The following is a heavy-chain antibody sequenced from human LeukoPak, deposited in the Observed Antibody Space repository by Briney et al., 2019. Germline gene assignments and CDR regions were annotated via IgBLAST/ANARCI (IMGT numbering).Heavy chain of an antibody. CDR3: ARVGCSGGSCYSTFDY. J-gene: IGHJ4*02. CDR2: IIPIFGTA. CDR1: GGTFSSYA. V-gene: IGHV1-69*05. Sequence: ASVKVSCKASGGTFSSYAISWVRQAPGQGLEWMGGIIPIFGTANYAQKFQGRVTITTDESTSTAYMELSSLRSEDTAVYYCARVGCSGGSCYSTFDYWGQGTLVTVSS. D-gene: IGHD2-15*01.